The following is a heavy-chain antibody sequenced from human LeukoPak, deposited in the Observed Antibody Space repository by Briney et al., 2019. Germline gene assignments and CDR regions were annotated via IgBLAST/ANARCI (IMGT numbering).Heavy chain of an antibody. CDR3: ATGALDYGDYVVAFDI. Sequence: SQTLPLTCAISGDSISSNSATWNWIRQSPSRGLEWLGRTYYRSKWYNDYAVSVKSRITINPDTSKNQFSLKLSSVTAADTAVYYCATGALDYGDYVVAFDIWGQGTMVTVSS. CDR2: TYYRSKWYN. D-gene: IGHD4-17*01. CDR1: GDSISSNSAT. V-gene: IGHV6-1*01. J-gene: IGHJ3*02.